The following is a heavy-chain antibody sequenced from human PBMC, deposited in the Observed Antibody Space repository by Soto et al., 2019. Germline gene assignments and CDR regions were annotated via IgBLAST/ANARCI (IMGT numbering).Heavy chain of an antibody. J-gene: IGHJ4*02. Sequence: QLQLQESGPGLVKPSETLSLTCTVSGASISSSNYYWGWIRQPPGKGLEWIGSIYYSGSTYYNPSPKSRVTISVNTSKNQLSLKLSSVTAADTAVYYCASQYYDFWSGYAYYFDYWGQGTLSPSPQ. CDR1: GASISSSNYY. D-gene: IGHD3-3*01. V-gene: IGHV4-39*01. CDR3: ASQYYDFWSGYAYYFDY. CDR2: IYYSGST.